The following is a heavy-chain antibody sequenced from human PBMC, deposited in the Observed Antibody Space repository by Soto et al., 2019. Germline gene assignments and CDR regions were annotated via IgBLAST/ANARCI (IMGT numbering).Heavy chain of an antibody. Sequence: SDTLSVTCTVFGGSISSGGYYCSWIRQHPGKGLEWIGYIYYSGSTYYNPSLKSRVTISVDTSKNQFPLKLSSVTAADTAVYYCARSITTGTIFGVVHRPDWFDPWGQGTLVTVSS. CDR3: ARSITTGTIFGVVHRPDWFDP. CDR1: GGSISSGGYY. CDR2: IYYSGST. D-gene: IGHD3-3*01. V-gene: IGHV4-31*03. J-gene: IGHJ5*02.